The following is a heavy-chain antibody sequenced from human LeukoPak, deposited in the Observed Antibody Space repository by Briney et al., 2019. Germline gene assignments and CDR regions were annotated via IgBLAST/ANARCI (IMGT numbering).Heavy chain of an antibody. CDR2: ISDRGGNT. V-gene: IGHV3-23*01. CDR1: VFTYSNYV. D-gene: IGHD5-12*01. J-gene: IGHJ5*02. Sequence: PGGSLRLSCAASVFTYSNYVMSWVRQAPAKGREGVEGISDRGGNTYYVDAVKGRFTVARDNDKNSLYLQMNSLRIEDTALYYCAKDRGYEVVFDPWGQGTLVAVSS. CDR3: AKDRGYEVVFDP.